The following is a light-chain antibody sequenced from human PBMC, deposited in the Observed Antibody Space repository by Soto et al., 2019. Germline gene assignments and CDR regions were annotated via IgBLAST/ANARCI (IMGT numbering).Light chain of an antibody. J-gene: IGKJ4*01. Sequence: DIVMTQYPESLTVSLGERGTINSKRGRTGLYSSNNRNYLAWYQQRPGQPPKLLIYWASTRESGVPDRFSGSGSGTDFTLTISSLQAEDVAVYYCHQYYSTPLTFGRGTKVDIK. CDR1: RTGLYSSNNRNY. CDR2: WAS. CDR3: HQYYSTPLT. V-gene: IGKV4-1*01.